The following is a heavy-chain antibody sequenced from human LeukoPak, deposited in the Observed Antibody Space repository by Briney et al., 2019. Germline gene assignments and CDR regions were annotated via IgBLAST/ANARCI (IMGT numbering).Heavy chain of an antibody. V-gene: IGHV3-30-3*01. CDR1: GFTFSSYA. J-gene: IGHJ4*02. Sequence: PGGSLRLSCAASGFTFSSYAMHWVRQAPGKGLEWVAVISYDGSNKYYADSVKGRFTISRDNSKNTLYLQMNSLRAEDTAVYYCARDGRILPQYYFDYLGQGTLVTVSS. D-gene: IGHD2-15*01. CDR2: ISYDGSNK. CDR3: ARDGRILPQYYFDY.